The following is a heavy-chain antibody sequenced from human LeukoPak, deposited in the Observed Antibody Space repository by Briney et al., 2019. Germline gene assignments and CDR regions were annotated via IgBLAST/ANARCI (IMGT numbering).Heavy chain of an antibody. CDR3: VSPRGFSYGYFDY. J-gene: IGHJ4*02. V-gene: IGHV4-39*01. Sequence: SETLSLTCTVSGGSISSSSAYWGWIRQPPGRGLEWIGSIYYSENTYYDPSLKSRVTISADTSKNQFSLTLGSVSATDTAVYYCVSPRGFSYGYFDYWGQGTLVTVSS. D-gene: IGHD5-18*01. CDR2: IYYSENT. CDR1: GGSISSSSAY.